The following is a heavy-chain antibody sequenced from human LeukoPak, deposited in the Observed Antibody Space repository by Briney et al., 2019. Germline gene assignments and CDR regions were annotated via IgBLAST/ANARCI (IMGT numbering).Heavy chain of an antibody. D-gene: IGHD6-19*01. J-gene: IGHJ6*02. V-gene: IGHV4-59*01. CDR2: IIYSGST. CDR1: GGSISSFF. CDR3: ARGSSYGLDV. Sequence: SETLSLTYTVSGGSISSFFWSWIRQPPGKGLEWMGYIIYSGSTNYNPSLKSRVTISVDTSKNQFSLNLSSVTAADTAMYYCARGSSYGLDVWGQGTTVTVSS.